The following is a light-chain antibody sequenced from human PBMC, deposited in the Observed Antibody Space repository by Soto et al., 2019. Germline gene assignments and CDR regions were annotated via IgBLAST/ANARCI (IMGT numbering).Light chain of an antibody. CDR3: QHYYTSYTT. V-gene: IGKV3-20*01. CDR1: QSVSSY. Sequence: EIVLPESPATLSLSPGESATLSCRASQSVSSYLVWYQQNPGQAPRLLIFGASTRATGIPDRFSGSGSGTDFTLTISRLEPEEFAVYYCQHYYTSYTTVGQGTKVDIK. J-gene: IGKJ1*01. CDR2: GAS.